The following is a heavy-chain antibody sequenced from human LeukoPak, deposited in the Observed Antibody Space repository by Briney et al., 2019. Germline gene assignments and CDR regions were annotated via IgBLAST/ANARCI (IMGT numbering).Heavy chain of an antibody. CDR1: GFTFDDYA. J-gene: IGHJ6*02. CDR2: ISWNSGSI. D-gene: IGHD3-10*01. CDR3: AKDIRDYYYYGMDV. Sequence: GGSLRLSCAAPGFTFDDYAMHWVRQAPGKGLEWVSGISWNSGSIGYADSVKGRFTISRDNAKNSLYLQMNSLRAEDTALYYCAKDIRDYYYYGMDVWGQGTTVTVSS. V-gene: IGHV3-9*01.